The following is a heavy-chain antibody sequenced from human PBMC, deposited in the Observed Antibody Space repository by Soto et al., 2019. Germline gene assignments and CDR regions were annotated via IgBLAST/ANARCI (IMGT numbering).Heavy chain of an antibody. V-gene: IGHV4-59*01. Sequence: PSEALSLTCTVSGGSISSYYWSWIRQPPGKGLEWIGYIYYSGSTNYNPSLKSRVTISVDTSKNQFSLKLSSVTAADTAVYYCARDAYDSSGYLLDYWGQGTLVTVSS. CDR2: IYYSGST. J-gene: IGHJ4*02. CDR1: GGSISSYY. CDR3: ARDAYDSSGYLLDY. D-gene: IGHD3-22*01.